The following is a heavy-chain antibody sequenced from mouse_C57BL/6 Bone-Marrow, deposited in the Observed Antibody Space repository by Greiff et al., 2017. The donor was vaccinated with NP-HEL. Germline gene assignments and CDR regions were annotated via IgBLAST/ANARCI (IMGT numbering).Heavy chain of an antibody. Sequence: QVQLQQPGAELVKPGASVKMSCKASGYTFTSYWITWVKQRPGQGLEWIGDIYPGSGSTNYNEKFKSKATLTVDTSSSTAYMQLSSLTSEDSAVYYCARAPYYYGSSYRDYWGQGTTLTVSS. V-gene: IGHV1-55*01. CDR3: ARAPYYYGSSYRDY. CDR2: IYPGSGST. J-gene: IGHJ2*01. CDR1: GYTFTSYW. D-gene: IGHD1-1*01.